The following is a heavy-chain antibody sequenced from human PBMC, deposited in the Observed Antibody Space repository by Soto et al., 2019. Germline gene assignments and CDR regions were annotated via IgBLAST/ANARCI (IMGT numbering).Heavy chain of an antibody. Sequence: GESLKVSCKGSGYSFASYWIGWVRQMPGKGLEWMGIIYPGGSDTRYSPSFQGQVTISAVKSISTACLQWSSLKASDTAMYYCARPKGYCSGGSCLNWFDPWGQGTLVTVSS. D-gene: IGHD2-15*01. J-gene: IGHJ5*02. V-gene: IGHV5-51*01. CDR2: IYPGGSDT. CDR3: ARPKGYCSGGSCLNWFDP. CDR1: GYSFASYW.